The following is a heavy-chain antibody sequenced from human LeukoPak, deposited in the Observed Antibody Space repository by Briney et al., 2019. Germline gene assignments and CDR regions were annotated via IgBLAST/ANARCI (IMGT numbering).Heavy chain of an antibody. V-gene: IGHV3-33*01. J-gene: IGHJ4*02. D-gene: IGHD2-8*02. Sequence: GGSLRLSCAASGFIFKTYAMHWVRQAPGKVLEWVAVIWYDGSNKYYADSVKGRFTISRDNSKNTLYLQMNSLRAEDTAVYYCARGPGGYVDYWGQGTLVTVSS. CDR2: IWYDGSNK. CDR3: ARGPGGYVDY. CDR1: GFIFKTYA.